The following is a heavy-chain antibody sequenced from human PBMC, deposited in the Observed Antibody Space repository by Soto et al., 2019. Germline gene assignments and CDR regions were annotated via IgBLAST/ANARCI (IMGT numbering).Heavy chain of an antibody. J-gene: IGHJ3*02. D-gene: IGHD2-2*01. V-gene: IGHV4-4*02. Sequence: QVQLQESGPGLVKPSGTLSLTCAVSGGSISSSNWWSWVRQPPGKGLEWIGEIYHSGSTNYNPSLKSRVTISVDKSKNQFSRKLRSVTAADTAVYYCARLVVPAANPDAFDIWGQGTMVTVSS. CDR2: IYHSGST. CDR1: GGSISSSNW. CDR3: ARLVVPAANPDAFDI.